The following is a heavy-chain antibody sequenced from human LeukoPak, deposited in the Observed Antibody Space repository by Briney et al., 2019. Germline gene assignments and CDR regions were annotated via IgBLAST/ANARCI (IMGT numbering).Heavy chain of an antibody. CDR2: IYYSGST. CDR1: GGSISSGGYY. CDR3: ARSGDYGSGSYYASPDAFDI. V-gene: IGHV4-31*03. Sequence: SETLSLTCTVSGGSISSGGYYWSWIRQHPGKGLEWIGYIYYSGSTYYNPSLKGRVTISVDTSKNQFSLKLSSVTAADTAVYYCARSGDYGSGSYYASPDAFDIWGQGTMVTVSS. J-gene: IGHJ3*02. D-gene: IGHD3-10*01.